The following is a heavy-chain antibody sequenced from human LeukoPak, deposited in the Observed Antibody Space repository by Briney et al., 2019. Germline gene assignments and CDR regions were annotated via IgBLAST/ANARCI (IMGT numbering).Heavy chain of an antibody. CDR2: IRYDGRNK. J-gene: IGHJ4*02. CDR1: GFTFSSYG. V-gene: IGHV3-30*02. D-gene: IGHD6-13*01. Sequence: GGSLRLSCAASGFTFSSYGMHWVRQAPGKGLEWVAFIRYDGRNKYYADSVKGRFTISRDNSKNTLYLQMNRPRAEDTAVYYCAKVPLIAAPKHFDYWGQGTLVTVSS. CDR3: AKVPLIAAPKHFDY.